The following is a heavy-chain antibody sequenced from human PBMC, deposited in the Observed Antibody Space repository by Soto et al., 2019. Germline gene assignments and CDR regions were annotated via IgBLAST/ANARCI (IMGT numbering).Heavy chain of an antibody. CDR3: ARALTYDSSGYPEGVDY. J-gene: IGHJ4*02. V-gene: IGHV1-18*01. CDR2: ISAYNGNT. Sequence: QVQPVQSGAEVKKPGASVKVSCKASGYTFTSYGISWVRQAPGQGLEWMGWISAYNGNTNYAQKLQGRVTMTTDTSTSTAYMELRSLRSDDTAVYYCARALTYDSSGYPEGVDYWGQGTLVTVSS. CDR1: GYTFTSYG. D-gene: IGHD3-22*01.